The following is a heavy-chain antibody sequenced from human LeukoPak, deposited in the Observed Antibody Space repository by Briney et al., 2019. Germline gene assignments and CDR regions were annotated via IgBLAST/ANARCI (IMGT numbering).Heavy chain of an antibody. V-gene: IGHV4-34*01. CDR2: INHSGST. D-gene: IGHD2-8*01. CDR1: GGSFSGYY. CDR3: ARADIVLMVSASGTYYFDY. J-gene: IGHJ4*02. Sequence: SETLSLTCAVYGGSFSGYYRSWIRQPPGKGLEWIGEINHSGSTNYNPSLKSRVTISVDTSKNQFSLKLSSVTAADTAVYYCARADIVLMVSASGTYYFDYWGQGTLVTVSS.